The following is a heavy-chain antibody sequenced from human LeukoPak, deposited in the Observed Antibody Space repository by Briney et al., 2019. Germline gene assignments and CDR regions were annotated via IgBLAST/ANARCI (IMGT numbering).Heavy chain of an antibody. CDR1: GFTFSNYY. J-gene: IGHJ4*02. Sequence: GGTLRLSCAASGFTFSNYYMTWVRQAPGKGLEWVAAIKDDGTEKYYVDSVKRRFIIYRDHAKNSLYLHMNSLRAEDTAIYYCARDHFRRYDYWGQGTLLTVSS. CDR2: IKDDGTEK. V-gene: IGHV3-7*01. CDR3: ARDHFRRYDY.